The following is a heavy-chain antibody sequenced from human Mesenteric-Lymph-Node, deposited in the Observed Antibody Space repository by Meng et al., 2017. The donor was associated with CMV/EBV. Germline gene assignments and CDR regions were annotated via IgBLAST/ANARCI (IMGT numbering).Heavy chain of an antibody. Sequence: GESLKISCAASGFTFSSYGMSLVRQAPGKGLEWVSGISGSGGTTDYTDSVKGRFTISRDNSKNTLYLQMSSLRVEDTAIYYCANSVWGWGQGTLVTVSS. CDR3: ANSVWG. D-gene: IGHD1-26*01. V-gene: IGHV3-23*01. CDR2: ISGSGGTT. CDR1: GFTFSSYG. J-gene: IGHJ4*02.